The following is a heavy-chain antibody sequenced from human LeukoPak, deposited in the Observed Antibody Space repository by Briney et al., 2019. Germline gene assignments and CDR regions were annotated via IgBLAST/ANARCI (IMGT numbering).Heavy chain of an antibody. CDR1: GFAFSSYW. CDR3: GRFGYVSVVDT. J-gene: IGHJ5*02. V-gene: IGHV3-7*01. CDR2: IEPAGSAT. D-gene: IGHD2-15*01. Sequence: XGSLRLSCGASGFAFSSYWMTWLRQAPGKGLEFVANIEPAGSATYYADSVKGRFTISRDNTKNLLYLQMNSLTAEDSAVYHCGRFGYVSVVDTWGQGALVTVSS.